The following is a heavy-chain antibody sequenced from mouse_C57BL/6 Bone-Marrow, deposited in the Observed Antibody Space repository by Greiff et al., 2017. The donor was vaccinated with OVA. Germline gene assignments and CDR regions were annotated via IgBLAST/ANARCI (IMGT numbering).Heavy chain of an antibody. CDR3: ARDNYDYDGFAY. CDR1: GFTFSSYA. V-gene: IGHV5-4*01. CDR2: ISDGGSYT. J-gene: IGHJ3*01. D-gene: IGHD2-4*01. Sequence: EVNLVESGGGLVKPGGSLKLSCAASGFTFSSYAMSWVRQTPEKRLEWVATISDGGSYTYYPDNVKGRFTISRDNAKNNLYLQMGHLKSEDTAMYYCARDNYDYDGFAYWGQGTLVTVSA.